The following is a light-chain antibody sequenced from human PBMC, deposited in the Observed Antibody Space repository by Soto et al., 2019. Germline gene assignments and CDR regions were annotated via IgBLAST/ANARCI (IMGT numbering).Light chain of an antibody. CDR1: QSVSISY. Sequence: VLTQSPGTLSVSPGERATLSCRASQSVSISYVAWYQQRLGQAPRLLIFGASGRASGIPDRFSGSGSGTDFTLTISGLQSEDFAVYYCQQYNIWPTTFGQGTKVDIK. V-gene: IGKV3-20*01. CDR3: QQYNIWPTT. CDR2: GAS. J-gene: IGKJ1*01.